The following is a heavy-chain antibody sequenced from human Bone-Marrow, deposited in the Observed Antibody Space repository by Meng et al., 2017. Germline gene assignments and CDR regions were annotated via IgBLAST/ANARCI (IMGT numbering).Heavy chain of an antibody. CDR3: ARSYTIFGVVIQVLYYYYGMDV. CDR2: IIPIFGTA. D-gene: IGHD3-3*01. Sequence: SVQVSCKASGGTFSSYAISWVRQAPGQGLEWMGGIIPIFGTANYAQKFQGRVTITADKSTSTAYMELSSLRSEDTAVYYCARSYTIFGVVIQVLYYYYGMDVWGQGTTVTVSS. J-gene: IGHJ6*02. V-gene: IGHV1-69*06. CDR1: GGTFSSYA.